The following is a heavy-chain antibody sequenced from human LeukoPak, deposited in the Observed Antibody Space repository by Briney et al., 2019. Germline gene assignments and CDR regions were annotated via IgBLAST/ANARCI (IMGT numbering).Heavy chain of an antibody. Sequence: GGSLRLSCAASGFTFSSYTMNWVRQAPGKGLEWVSSISSSSSYIYYADSVKGRFTISRDNAKNSLYLQMNSLRAEDTAVYYCASSVSAGKYFDYWGQGTLVTVSS. CDR2: ISSSSSYI. J-gene: IGHJ4*02. D-gene: IGHD5/OR15-5a*01. CDR3: ASSVSAGKYFDY. CDR1: GFTFSSYT. V-gene: IGHV3-21*01.